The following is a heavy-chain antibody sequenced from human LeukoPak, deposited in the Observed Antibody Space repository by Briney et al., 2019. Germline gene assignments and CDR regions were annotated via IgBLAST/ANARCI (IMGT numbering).Heavy chain of an antibody. CDR1: GFAFANQA. CDR2: ISDSGDIT. V-gene: IGHV3-23*01. J-gene: IGHJ4*02. Sequence: GGSLRLPCAASGFAFANQAMGWVRQASGKGLEWVSVISDSGDITYYADSVKGRFTISRDNSKNTLFLQMNSLRAEDTAVYYCAKDARRTSGWYFFDYWGQGTLVTVSS. D-gene: IGHD6-19*01. CDR3: AKDARRTSGWYFFDY.